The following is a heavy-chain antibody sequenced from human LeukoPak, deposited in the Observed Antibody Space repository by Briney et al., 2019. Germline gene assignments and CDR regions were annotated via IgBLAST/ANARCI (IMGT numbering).Heavy chain of an antibody. CDR3: ARVRCTNGVCYGIVDY. CDR2: ISAYNGNT. CDR1: GYTFTSYG. V-gene: IGHV1-18*01. J-gene: IGHJ4*02. Sequence: ASVKVSCKASGYTFTSYGISWVGQAPGQGLEWMGWISAYNGNTNYAQKLQGRVTMTTDTSTSTAYMELRSLRSDDTAVYYCARVRCTNGVCYGIVDYWGQGTLVTVSS. D-gene: IGHD2-8*01.